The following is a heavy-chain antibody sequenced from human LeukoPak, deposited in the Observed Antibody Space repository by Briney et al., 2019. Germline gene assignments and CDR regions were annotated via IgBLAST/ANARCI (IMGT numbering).Heavy chain of an antibody. V-gene: IGHV3-74*03. J-gene: IGHJ4*02. CDR1: GFTLSDYW. CDR3: AREAGATNG. CDR2: INSDASRI. D-gene: IGHD1-26*01. Sequence: GGSLRLSCAASGFTLSDYWMQWVRQAPGKGLVWVARINSDASRITYADSVKGRFTISRDNAKSSLYLQMNYLRAEDTAVYYCAREAGATNGWGQGTLVTVSS.